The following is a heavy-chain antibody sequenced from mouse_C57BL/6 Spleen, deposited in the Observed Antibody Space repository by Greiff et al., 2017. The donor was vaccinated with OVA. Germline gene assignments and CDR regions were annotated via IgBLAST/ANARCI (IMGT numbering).Heavy chain of an antibody. CDR2: IHPSDSDT. V-gene: IGHV1-74*01. CDR1: GYTFTSYW. D-gene: IGHD1-2*01. CDR3: AIPKNYYGLWYFDV. Sequence: QVQLQQPGAELVKPGASVKVSCKASGYTFTSYWMHWVKQRPGQGLEWIGRIHPSDSDTNYNQKFKGKATLTVDKSSSTAYMQLSSLTSEDSAVYYCAIPKNYYGLWYFDVWGTGTTVTVSS. J-gene: IGHJ1*03.